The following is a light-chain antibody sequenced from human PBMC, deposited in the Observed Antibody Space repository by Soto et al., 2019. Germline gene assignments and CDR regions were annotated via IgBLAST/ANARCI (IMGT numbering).Light chain of an antibody. CDR3: SSYAGSNNLV. CDR2: EVS. J-gene: IGLJ2*01. CDR1: NSDVGTYNY. Sequence: QSALAQPPSASGSPGQSVTITCTGTNSDVGTYNYVSWYQHHPGKAPKFMIYEVSKRPVGVPDRFSGSKSGNTASMTVSGLQAEDEEDYYCSSYAGSNNLVFGGGTKLTVL. V-gene: IGLV2-8*01.